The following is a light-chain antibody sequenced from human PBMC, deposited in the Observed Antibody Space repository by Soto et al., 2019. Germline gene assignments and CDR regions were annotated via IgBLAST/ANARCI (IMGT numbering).Light chain of an antibody. J-gene: IGKJ4*01. Sequence: DIQLTQSPSFLSASVGDRITITCRASHDIRSYLAWYQQKPAKAPKLLIYGASTLQSGVPSRFSGSGSGTEFTLTISSLQPEDFASYYCQQLDRYPFTFCGGTKVEI. V-gene: IGKV1-9*01. CDR1: HDIRSY. CDR2: GAS. CDR3: QQLDRYPFT.